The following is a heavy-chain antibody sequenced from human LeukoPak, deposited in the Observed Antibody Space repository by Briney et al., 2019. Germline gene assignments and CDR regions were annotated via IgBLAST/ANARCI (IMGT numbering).Heavy chain of an antibody. CDR1: GFTFSSFA. CDR3: AKEEPPGVLDL. V-gene: IGHV3-23*01. D-gene: IGHD3/OR15-3a*01. CDR2: ISATGGT. J-gene: IGHJ4*02. Sequence: QPGGSLRLSCVASGFTFSSFAMNWVRQAPGKGLEWVSVISATGGTRYADSEKGRFTISRDNSKNTLHLQMNSLRAEDTAVYYCAKEEPPGVLDLWGQGTPITVSS.